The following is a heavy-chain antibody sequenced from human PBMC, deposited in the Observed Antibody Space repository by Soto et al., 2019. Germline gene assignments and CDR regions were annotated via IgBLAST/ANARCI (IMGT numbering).Heavy chain of an antibody. CDR3: ATGLAGDYYYYYGMDV. J-gene: IGHJ6*02. D-gene: IGHD6-19*01. V-gene: IGHV4-59*08. CDR1: GGPISSYY. Sequence: SETLSLTCTVSGGPISSYYWSWIRQPPGKGLEWIGYIYYSGSTNYNPSLKSRVTISVDTSKNQFSLKLSSVTAADTAVYYCATGLAGDYYYYYGMDVWGQGTTVTVSS. CDR2: IYYSGST.